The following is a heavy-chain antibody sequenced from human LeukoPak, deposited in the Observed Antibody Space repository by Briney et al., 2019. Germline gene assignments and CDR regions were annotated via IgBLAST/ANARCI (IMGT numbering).Heavy chain of an antibody. Sequence: SETLSLTCTVSGGSISSGSYYWSWIRQPAGKGLEWIGRIYTSGSTNYNPSLKSRVTISVDTSKNQFSLKLSSVTAADTAVYYCARVGWGGDAPVWGQGTMVTVSS. CDR3: ARVGWGGDAPV. CDR1: GGSISSGSYY. J-gene: IGHJ3*01. CDR2: IYTSGST. V-gene: IGHV4-61*02. D-gene: IGHD2-21*02.